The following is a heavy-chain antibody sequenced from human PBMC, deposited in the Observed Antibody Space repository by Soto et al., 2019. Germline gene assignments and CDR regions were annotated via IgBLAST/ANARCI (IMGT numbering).Heavy chain of an antibody. CDR1: GFSFSSYR. V-gene: IGHV3-7*03. Sequence: EIQLMQSGGGLVRPGGSLRLSCAASGFSFSSYRMSWVRQAPGKGPEWVANIKEDGGEQHYVDSVKGRFTISRDNTENSLFLQMNNLRAEDSAIYYCEITTSTVSYWFDPWGPGTQVTVSS. D-gene: IGHD4-4*01. CDR2: IKEDGGEQ. CDR3: EITTSTVSYWFDP. J-gene: IGHJ5*02.